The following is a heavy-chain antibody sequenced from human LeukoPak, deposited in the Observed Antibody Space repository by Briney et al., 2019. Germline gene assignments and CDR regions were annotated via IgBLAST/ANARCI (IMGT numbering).Heavy chain of an antibody. CDR2: ISSSGSTI. CDR3: AREIESSDEWLFQYYYHYYMDV. D-gene: IGHD3-3*01. CDR1: GFTFSSYE. Sequence: PGGSLRLSCAASGFTFSSYEMNWVRQAPGKGLEWVSYISSSGSTIYYADSVKGRFTISRDNAKNSLYLQMNSLRAEDTAVYYCAREIESSDEWLFQYYYHYYMDVWGKGTTVTVSS. V-gene: IGHV3-48*03. J-gene: IGHJ6*03.